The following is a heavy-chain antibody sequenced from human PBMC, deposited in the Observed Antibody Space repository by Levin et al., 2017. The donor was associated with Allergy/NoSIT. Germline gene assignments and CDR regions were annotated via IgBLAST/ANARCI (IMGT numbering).Heavy chain of an antibody. D-gene: IGHD6-6*01. V-gene: IGHV3-48*03. CDR1: GFTFSNYE. CDR2: IGASGSTI. CDR3: ARGLYSSSSSYFQY. Sequence: QSGGSLRLSCAASGFTFSNYEMNWVRQAPGKGLEWLSYIGASGSTIYYADSVKGRFTLSRDNAKNSLYLQMNSLRAEDTAVYYCARGLYSSSSSYFQYWGQGTLVTVSS. J-gene: IGHJ1*01.